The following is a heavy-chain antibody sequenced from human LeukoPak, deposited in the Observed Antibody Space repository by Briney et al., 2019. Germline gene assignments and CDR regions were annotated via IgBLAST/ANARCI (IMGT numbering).Heavy chain of an antibody. Sequence: GGSLRLSCAASGFTFSSYSMNWVRQAPGKGLEWVSHITASGTAMFYADSVKGRFTISRDNAKNSLYLQMSNLRAEDTAVYFCARGGGLDVWGQGATVTVSS. CDR2: ITASGTAM. J-gene: IGHJ6*02. V-gene: IGHV3-48*01. D-gene: IGHD3-16*01. CDR1: GFTFSSYS. CDR3: ARGGGLDV.